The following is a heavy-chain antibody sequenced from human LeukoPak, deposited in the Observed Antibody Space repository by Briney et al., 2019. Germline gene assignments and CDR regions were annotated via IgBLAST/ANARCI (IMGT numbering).Heavy chain of an antibody. D-gene: IGHD4-11*01. J-gene: IGHJ4*02. V-gene: IGHV3-74*01. CDR3: ARDGLTETTRDSDY. CDR1: GFTFSRYW. Sequence: GGSLRLSCAASGFTFSRYWMHWVRQAPGKGLVWVSRINSDGSSTSYADSVKGRFTISRDNAKNTLYLQMNSLTVEDTAVYYCARDGLTETTRDSDYWGQGTLVTVSS. CDR2: INSDGSST.